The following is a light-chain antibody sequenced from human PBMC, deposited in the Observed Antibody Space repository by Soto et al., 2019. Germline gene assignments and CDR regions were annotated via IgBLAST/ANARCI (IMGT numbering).Light chain of an antibody. CDR3: QQRSNWPT. Sequence: EIVLTQSPDTLYLSPGERATLSCRASQSVSNYLAWYQQKHGQATRLLIYDASNRATGIPARFSGSGSGTDFTLTISSLEPEDFAVYYCQQRSNWPTFGPGTKVDI. CDR1: QSVSNY. CDR2: DAS. V-gene: IGKV3-11*01. J-gene: IGKJ3*01.